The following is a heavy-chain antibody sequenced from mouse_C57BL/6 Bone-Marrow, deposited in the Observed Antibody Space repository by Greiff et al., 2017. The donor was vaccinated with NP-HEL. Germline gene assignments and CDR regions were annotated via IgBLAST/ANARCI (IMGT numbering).Heavy chain of an antibody. CDR1: GSPFPGSW. V-gene: IGHV1-74*01. Sequence: QVQLQQPGAELLKPGASVKVSCKASGSPFPGSWMPWLRQRPGQGLGGIGRIHPSDSDTNYNQKFKGKATLTVDKSSSTAYMQLSSLTSEDSAVYYCAISWFAYWGQGTLVTVSA. J-gene: IGHJ3*01. CDR3: AISWFAY. CDR2: IHPSDSDT.